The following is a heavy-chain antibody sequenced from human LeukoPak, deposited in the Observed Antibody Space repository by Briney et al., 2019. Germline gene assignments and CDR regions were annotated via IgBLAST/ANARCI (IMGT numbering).Heavy chain of an antibody. CDR1: GGTFSSYA. V-gene: IGHV1-69*01. J-gene: IGHJ4*02. CDR2: IIPIFGTA. D-gene: IGHD5-12*01. CDR3: AREGGWLRLSLNFDY. Sequence: SVKVSCKASGGTFSSYAISWVRQAPGQGLEWMGGIIPIFGTANYAQKFQGRVTITADESTSTAYMELSSLRSEDTAVYYCAREGGWLRLSLNFDYWGQGTLVTVSS.